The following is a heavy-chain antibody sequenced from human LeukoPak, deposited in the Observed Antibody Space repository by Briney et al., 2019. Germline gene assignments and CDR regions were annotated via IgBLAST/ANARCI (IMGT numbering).Heavy chain of an antibody. V-gene: IGHV3-30*03. CDR1: GFTFSSYG. CDR3: ARPSLYSGSTKNYYMDV. CDR2: ISYDGSNK. J-gene: IGHJ6*03. D-gene: IGHD6-13*01. Sequence: GGSLRLSCAASGFTFSSYGMHWDRQAPGKGLEWVAVISYDGSNKYYADSVKGRFTISRDNSKNTLYLQMNSLRAEDTAVYYCARPSLYSGSTKNYYMDVWGKGTTVTISS.